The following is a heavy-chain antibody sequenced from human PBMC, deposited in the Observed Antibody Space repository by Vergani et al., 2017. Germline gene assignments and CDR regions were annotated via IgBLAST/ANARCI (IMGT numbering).Heavy chain of an antibody. D-gene: IGHD6-19*01. V-gene: IGHV3-30-3*01. J-gene: IGHJ4*02. Sequence: QVQLVESGGGVVQPGRSLRLSCAASGFTFSSYAMHWVRQAPGKGLEWVAVISYDGSNKYYADSVKGRFTISRDNSKNTLYLQMNSLRAEDTAVYYCARGQWLPTLSFDYWGQGTLVTVSS. CDR3: ARGQWLPTLSFDY. CDR1: GFTFSSYA. CDR2: ISYDGSNK.